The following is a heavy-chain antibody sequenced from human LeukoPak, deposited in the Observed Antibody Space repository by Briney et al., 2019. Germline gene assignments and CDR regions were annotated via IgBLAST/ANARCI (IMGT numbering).Heavy chain of an antibody. D-gene: IGHD3-9*01. Sequence: ASVKVSCKASGYTFTNYGVIWVRQAPGQGLEWMGWISTYNGNTNYVQKLQGRVTVTTDTSTSTVYMELRSLRSDDTAVYYCARVPHLTGYLYYFDYWGQGTLVTVSS. J-gene: IGHJ4*02. V-gene: IGHV1-18*01. CDR3: ARVPHLTGYLYYFDY. CDR2: ISTYNGNT. CDR1: GYTFTNYG.